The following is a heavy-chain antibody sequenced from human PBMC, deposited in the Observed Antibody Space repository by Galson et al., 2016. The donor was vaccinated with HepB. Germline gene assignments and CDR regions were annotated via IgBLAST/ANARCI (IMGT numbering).Heavy chain of an antibody. CDR1: GGSISSSSYY. CDR3: ARRFRYTYGPPYGMDV. CDR2: IYYSGST. V-gene: IGHV4-39*01. J-gene: IGHJ6*02. Sequence: LSLTCTVSGGSISSSSYYWGWIRQPPGKGPEWIGSIYYSGSTYYNPSLQSRVTISVDTSKNQFSLKMSSVTAAYTAVYYCARRFRYTYGPPYGMDVWGQGTTVTVSS. D-gene: IGHD5-18*01.